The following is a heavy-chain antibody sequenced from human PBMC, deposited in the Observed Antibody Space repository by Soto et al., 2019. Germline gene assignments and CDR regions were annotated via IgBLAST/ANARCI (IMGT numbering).Heavy chain of an antibody. J-gene: IGHJ3*02. CDR1: GYTFTSYD. Sequence: ASVKVSCKASGYTFTSYDINWVRQATGQGLEWMGRMNPSGGSTDYAQKFQGRVTMTRDTSTSTAYMELSSLSSEDTALYYCGRVFAGNWNDDPSGGAFDIWGQGTKVTVSS. CDR2: MNPSGGST. V-gene: IGHV1-8*01. D-gene: IGHD1-1*01. CDR3: GRVFAGNWNDDPSGGAFDI.